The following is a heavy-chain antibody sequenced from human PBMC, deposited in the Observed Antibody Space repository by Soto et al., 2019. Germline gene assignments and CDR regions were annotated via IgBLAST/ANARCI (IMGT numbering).Heavy chain of an antibody. J-gene: IGHJ6*03. V-gene: IGHV3-NL1*01. CDR1: GFTFSSYA. D-gene: IGHD3-10*01. CDR2: IYSGGST. Sequence: GGSLRLSCAASGFTFSSYAMHWVRQAPGKGLEWVSVIYSGGSTYYADSVKGRFTISRHNSKNTLYLQMNSLRAEDTAVYYCANTLWFGDALPKNYYYYMDVWGKGTTVTVSS. CDR3: ANTLWFGDALPKNYYYYMDV.